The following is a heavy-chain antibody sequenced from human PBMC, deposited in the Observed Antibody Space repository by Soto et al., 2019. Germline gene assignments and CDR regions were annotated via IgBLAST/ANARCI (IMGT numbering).Heavy chain of an antibody. CDR1: GGTFSSYT. J-gene: IGHJ3*02. Sequence: QVQLVQSGAEVKKPGSSVKVSCKASGGTFSSYTISWVRQAPGQGLEWMGRIIPILGIANYAQKFQGRVTITADKSTSTDYMELSSLRSEDTAVYYCARGGGTDAFDIWGQGTMVTVSS. V-gene: IGHV1-69*02. CDR3: ARGGGTDAFDI. CDR2: IIPILGIA. D-gene: IGHD3-16*01.